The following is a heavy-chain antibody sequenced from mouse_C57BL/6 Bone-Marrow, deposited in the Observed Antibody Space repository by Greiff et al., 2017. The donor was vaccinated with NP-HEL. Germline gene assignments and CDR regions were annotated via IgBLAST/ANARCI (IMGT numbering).Heavy chain of an antibody. CDR1: GFTFSDYG. CDR3: AREGRQLGGFAY. Sequence: EVKLVESGGGLVKPGGSLKLSCAASGFTFSDYGMHWVRQAPEKGLEWVAYISSGSSTINYADTVKGRFTISRDNAKNTLFLQMTSLRSEDTAMYYCAREGRQLGGFAYWGQGTLVTVSA. CDR2: ISSGSSTI. D-gene: IGHD3-2*01. J-gene: IGHJ3*01. V-gene: IGHV5-17*01.